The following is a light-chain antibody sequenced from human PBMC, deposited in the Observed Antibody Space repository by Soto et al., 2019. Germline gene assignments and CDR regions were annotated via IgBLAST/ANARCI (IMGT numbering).Light chain of an antibody. CDR3: MQGTHWPLT. V-gene: IGKV2-30*01. CDR2: EVS. Sequence: EVVMTQSPLSLPVTLVQPASIFCRSIQSLLYSDGQTFLTWFHQRPGQAPRRLIYEVSNRDSGVPDRFSGSGSDTDVTLQISSLEAEDGGVYYCMQGTHWPLTCGGGTKVDIQ. CDR1: QSLLYSDGQTF. J-gene: IGKJ4*01.